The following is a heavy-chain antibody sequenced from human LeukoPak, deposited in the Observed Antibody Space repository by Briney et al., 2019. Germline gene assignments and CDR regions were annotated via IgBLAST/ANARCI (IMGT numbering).Heavy chain of an antibody. CDR2: IYYSGST. CDR1: GGSISSYY. CDR3: ARARRYYYDSSGYYVAYWFDP. V-gene: IGHV4-59*01. Sequence: SETLSLTCTVSGGSISSYYWSWIRQPPGKGLEWIGYIYYSGSTNYNPSLKSRVTISVDTSKNQFSLKLSSVTAADTAVYYCARARRYYYDSSGYYVAYWFDPWGQGTLVTGSS. D-gene: IGHD3-22*01. J-gene: IGHJ5*02.